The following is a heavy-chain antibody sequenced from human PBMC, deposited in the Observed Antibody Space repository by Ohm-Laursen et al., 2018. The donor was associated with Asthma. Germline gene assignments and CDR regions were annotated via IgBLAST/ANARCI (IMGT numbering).Heavy chain of an antibody. CDR3: ARDVMEWYLPAFDF. Sequence: SLRPSCAASGFTFGTYGMHWVRQAPGKGLEWVAVGGSYYDGGLKYYADSVNGRFTVSRDDSKNTLYLQMNSLRPDDTAVYYCARDVMEWYLPAFDFWGQGTLVTVSS. CDR1: GFTFGTYG. J-gene: IGHJ4*02. V-gene: IGHV3-30*03. CDR2: GGSYYDGGLK. D-gene: IGHD3-3*01.